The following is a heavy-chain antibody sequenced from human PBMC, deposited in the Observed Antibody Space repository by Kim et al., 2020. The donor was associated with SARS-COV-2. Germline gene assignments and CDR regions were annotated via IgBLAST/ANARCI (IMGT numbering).Heavy chain of an antibody. J-gene: IGHJ4*02. Sequence: ADSVKGRFTISRDNAKNSLYLQMNSLRAEDTAVYYCARDPHYYGSGAFDYWGQGTLVTVSS. V-gene: IGHV3-48*03. D-gene: IGHD3-10*01. CDR3: ARDPHYYGSGAFDY.